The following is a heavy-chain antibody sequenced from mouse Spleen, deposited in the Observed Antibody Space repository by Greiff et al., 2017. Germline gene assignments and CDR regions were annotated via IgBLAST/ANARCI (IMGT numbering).Heavy chain of an antibody. Sequence: EVKLMESGGGLVKPGGSLKLSCAASGFTFSDYYMYWVRQTPEKRLEWVATISDGGSYTYYPDSVKGRFTISRDNAKNNLYLQMSSLKSEDTAMYYCARGEGEYYFDYWGQGTTLTVSS. J-gene: IGHJ2*01. V-gene: IGHV5-4*02. CDR1: GFTFSDYY. CDR3: ARGEGEYYFDY. CDR2: ISDGGSYT.